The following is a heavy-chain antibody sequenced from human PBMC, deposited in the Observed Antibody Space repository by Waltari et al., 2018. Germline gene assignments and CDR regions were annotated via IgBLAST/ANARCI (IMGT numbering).Heavy chain of an antibody. Sequence: QVQLQQWGAGLLEPSETLSLTCAISNGPFNGYYWSWIRQPPGKGLEWIGEVDHSGSANYRPSLKSRATISVNTYQKQFSLTLTTVTAADTAEYYCARDARDWESITNSYFDSWGQGTLVAVSS. J-gene: IGHJ4*02. D-gene: IGHD2-21*01. CDR3: ARDARDWESITNSYFDS. CDR1: NGPFNGYY. CDR2: VDHSGSA. V-gene: IGHV4-34*01.